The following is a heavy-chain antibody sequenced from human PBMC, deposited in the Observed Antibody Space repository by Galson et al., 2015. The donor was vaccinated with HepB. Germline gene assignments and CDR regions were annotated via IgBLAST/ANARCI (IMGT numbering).Heavy chain of an antibody. V-gene: IGHV3-30-3*01. J-gene: IGHJ4*02. CDR1: GFTFSSYA. CDR3: AREPTGDYDSSGPTGY. D-gene: IGHD3-22*01. CDR2: ISYDGSNK. Sequence: SLRLSCAASGFTFSSYAMHWVRQAPGKGLEWVAVISYDGSNKYYADSVKGRFTISRDNSKNTLYLQMNSLRAEDTAVYYCAREPTGDYDSSGPTGYWGQGTL.